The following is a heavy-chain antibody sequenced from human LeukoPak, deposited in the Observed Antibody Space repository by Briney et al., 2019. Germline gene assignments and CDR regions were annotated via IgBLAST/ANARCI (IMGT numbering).Heavy chain of an antibody. D-gene: IGHD6-19*01. CDR3: ARGRLVDRAAGV. CDR2: ISSSGSTI. Sequence: SGGSLRLSCAASGFTFSSYEMNWVRQAPGKGLEWVSYISSSGSTIYYAHSVKGRFTISRDNAKNSLYLQMNSLRAEDTALYYCARGRLVDRAAGVWGKGTTVTVSS. V-gene: IGHV3-48*03. J-gene: IGHJ6*04. CDR1: GFTFSSYE.